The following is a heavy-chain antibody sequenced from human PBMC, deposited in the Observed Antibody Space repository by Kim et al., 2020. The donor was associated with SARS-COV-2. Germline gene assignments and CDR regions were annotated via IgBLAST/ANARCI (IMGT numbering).Heavy chain of an antibody. V-gene: IGHV3-15*01. J-gene: IGHJ4*02. CDR3: TTYQY. CDR2: IKTKTDAETT. Sequence: GGSLRLSCAASGFTFSNAWMSWVRQAPGKGLEWVGRIKTKTDAETTDYAAPGKGRFTISSNDSKNTLYLQMNSLKTEDTAVYYFTTYQYWGQGTPVTVSS. CDR1: GFTFSNAW.